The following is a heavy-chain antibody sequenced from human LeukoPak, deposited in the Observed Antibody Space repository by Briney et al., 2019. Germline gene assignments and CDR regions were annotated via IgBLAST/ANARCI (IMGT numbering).Heavy chain of an antibody. CDR3: ARDPSTTGRWGFDY. V-gene: IGHV4-4*07. CDR1: GGSISSYY. CDR2: IYTSGST. J-gene: IGHJ4*02. Sequence: SETLFLTCTVSGGSISSYYWSWIRQPAGKGLEWIGRIYTSGSTNYNPSLKSRVTMSVDTSKNQFSLKLSSVTAADTAVYYCARDPSTTGRWGFDYWGQGTLVTVSS. D-gene: IGHD3-16*01.